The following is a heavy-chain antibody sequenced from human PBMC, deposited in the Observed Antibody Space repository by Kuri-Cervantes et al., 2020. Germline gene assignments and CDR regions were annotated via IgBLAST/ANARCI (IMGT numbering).Heavy chain of an antibody. CDR2: SNPNSGGT. CDR1: GYTFTGYY. Sequence: ASVKVSCKASGYTFTGYYMHWVRQAPGQGLEWMGWSNPNSGGTNYAQKFQGWVTMTRDTSISTAYMELSRLRSDDTAVYYCARDLGTTVVKPQGWYFDLWGRGTLVTVSS. J-gene: IGHJ2*01. V-gene: IGHV1-2*04. CDR3: ARDLGTTVVKPQGWYFDL. D-gene: IGHD4-23*01.